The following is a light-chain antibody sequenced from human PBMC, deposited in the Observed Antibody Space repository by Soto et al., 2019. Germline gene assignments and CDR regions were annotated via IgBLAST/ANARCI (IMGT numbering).Light chain of an antibody. J-gene: IGKJ1*01. Sequence: DIQMTQSPSTLSASVGNRVTITCRASQSVSRWLAWYQQKPGQAPKLLIYDASSLKSGVPPRFSGRGSGTEFTLTINSLQTGDYATYYCQQYSTLWTFGQGTKVDIX. CDR2: DAS. V-gene: IGKV1-5*01. CDR1: QSVSRW. CDR3: QQYSTLWT.